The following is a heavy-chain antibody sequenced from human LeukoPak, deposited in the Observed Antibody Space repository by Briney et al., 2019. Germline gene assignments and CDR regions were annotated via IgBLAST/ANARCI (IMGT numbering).Heavy chain of an antibody. CDR3: ASYDSSGYYRHDGYFDL. CDR1: GGTFSSHA. D-gene: IGHD3-22*01. J-gene: IGHJ2*01. Sequence: ASVKVSCKASGGTFSSHAISWVRQAPGQGLEWMGRIIPIFGTANYAQRFQGRVTITTDESTSTAYMELSSLRSEDTAVYYCASYDSSGYYRHDGYFDLWGRGTLVTVSS. V-gene: IGHV1-69*05. CDR2: IIPIFGTA.